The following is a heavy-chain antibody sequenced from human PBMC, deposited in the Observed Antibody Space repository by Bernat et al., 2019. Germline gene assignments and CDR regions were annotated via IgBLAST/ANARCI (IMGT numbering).Heavy chain of an antibody. Sequence: EVQLVESGGGLVQPGGSLRLSCAASGFSFSEYALSWVRQAPGEGLEWVSGISSGGDSRYYADSVRGRFTISRDNSKSTLDLQMSSLRAKDTAVYYCARGRYCSGGNCPQYYFDYWGQGTLVTVSS. CDR2: ISSGGDSR. D-gene: IGHD2-15*01. V-gene: IGHV3-23*04. CDR1: GFSFSEYA. J-gene: IGHJ4*02. CDR3: ARGRYCSGGNCPQYYFDY.